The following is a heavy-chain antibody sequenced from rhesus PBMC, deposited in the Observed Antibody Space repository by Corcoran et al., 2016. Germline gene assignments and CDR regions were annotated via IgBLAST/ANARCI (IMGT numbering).Heavy chain of an antibody. J-gene: IGHJ4*01. Sequence: EVQLVESGGGLVQPGGSLRLSCAASGFTFSSSAMHWVRQASGKGLEWVGSIRSKSNNHETGDAASGKGRFTISKDDSKNTAYLQMNSLKTEDTAVYYCTTYEDDYGYYYTVFDYWGQGVLVTVSS. V-gene: IGHV3-118*01. D-gene: IGHD3-9*01. CDR3: TTYEDDYGYYYTVFDY. CDR2: IRSKSNNHET. CDR1: GFTFSSSA.